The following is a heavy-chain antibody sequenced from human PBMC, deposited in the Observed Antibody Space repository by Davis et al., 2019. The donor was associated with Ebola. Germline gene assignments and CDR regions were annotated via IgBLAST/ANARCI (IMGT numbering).Heavy chain of an antibody. D-gene: IGHD2-21*02. CDR1: GGSFSGYS. J-gene: IGHJ2*01. CDR2: ISYSGST. V-gene: IGHV4-34*01. Sequence: SETLSLTCAVYGGSFSGYSWIWIRQPPGKGLEWLGEISYSGSTNYNPSLESRVTMSVDTSKNQFSLKLTSVTAADTAVYYCARLARTALIDYHYFDIWGRGTLVTVSS. CDR3: ARLARTALIDYHYFDI.